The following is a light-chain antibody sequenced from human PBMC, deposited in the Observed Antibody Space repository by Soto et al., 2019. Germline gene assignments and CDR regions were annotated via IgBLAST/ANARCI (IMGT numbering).Light chain of an antibody. CDR2: DSS. CDR1: QSVGRD. V-gene: IGKV3-15*01. CDR3: QQSNAWPWT. Sequence: EIVMTQSPATLSLSPGERATLSCRASQSVGRDLAWYQQKLGQAPRLLIYDSSTRATAIPARFSGSGSGTEFTLTISSLQSEDFAVYYCQQSNAWPWTFGQGTKVEIK. J-gene: IGKJ1*01.